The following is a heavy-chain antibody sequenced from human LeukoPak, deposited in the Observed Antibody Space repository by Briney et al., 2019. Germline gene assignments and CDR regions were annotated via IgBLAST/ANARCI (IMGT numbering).Heavy chain of an antibody. D-gene: IGHD3-10*01. J-gene: IGHJ3*01. V-gene: IGHV4-61*02. CDR2: ISSSGTT. CDR3: AREWSF. CDR1: GASINSDNYY. Sequence: PSQTLSLTCTVSGASINSDNYYWNWIRQPAGKGLEWIGRISSSGTTNYNPSLNSRVTISLDTSKNQFSLMLNSVTAADTAVYYCAREWSFWGQGTKVTVSS.